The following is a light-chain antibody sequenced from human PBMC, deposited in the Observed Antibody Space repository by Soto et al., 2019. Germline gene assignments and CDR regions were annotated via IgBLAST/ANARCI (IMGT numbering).Light chain of an antibody. CDR2: LGS. CDR1: QSLLHSNGYNY. V-gene: IGKV2-28*01. J-gene: IGKJ1*01. CDR3: MKALQTPRP. Sequence: DIVMTQSPLSLPVTPGEPASISCRSTQSLLHSNGYNYLDWYLQKPGQSPQLLIYLGSNRASGVPDRFSGSGSGTDFTLKISRVEAEDVGVYYCMKALQTPRPFGQGTKVEIK.